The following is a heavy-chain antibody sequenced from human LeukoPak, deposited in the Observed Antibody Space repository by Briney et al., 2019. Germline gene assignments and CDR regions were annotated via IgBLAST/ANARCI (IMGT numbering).Heavy chain of an antibody. V-gene: IGHV3-21*01. D-gene: IGHD3-3*01. Sequence: PGGSLRLSCAASGFTFSSYSMNWVRQAPGKGLEWVSSISSSSSYIYYADSLKGRFTISRDNAKNSLFLQMNSLRAEDTAVYYCAKHLRRRFFSKTLGFDPWGQGTLVTVSS. CDR1: GFTFSSYS. CDR3: AKHLRRRFFSKTLGFDP. CDR2: ISSSSSYI. J-gene: IGHJ5*02.